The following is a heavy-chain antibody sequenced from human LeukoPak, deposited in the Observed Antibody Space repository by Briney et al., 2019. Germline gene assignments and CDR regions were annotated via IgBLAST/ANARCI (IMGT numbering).Heavy chain of an antibody. CDR3: AKGYYYDSSGYSHGAFDI. CDR1: GFTFSSYA. CDR2: ISGSGGST. J-gene: IGHJ3*02. Sequence: GGSLRLSCAASGFTFSSYAMSWVRQAPGKGLEWVSAISGSGGSTYYADSVKGRFTISRDNSKNTLYLQMNSLRAEDTAVYYRAKGYYYDSSGYSHGAFDIWGQGTMVTVSS. D-gene: IGHD3-22*01. V-gene: IGHV3-23*01.